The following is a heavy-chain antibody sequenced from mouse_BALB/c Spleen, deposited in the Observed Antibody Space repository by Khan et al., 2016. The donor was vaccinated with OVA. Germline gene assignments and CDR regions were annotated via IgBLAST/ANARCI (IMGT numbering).Heavy chain of an antibody. CDR3: ARSTWYFDV. CDR1: GYSFTGYN. Sequence: EVQLQQSGPELEKPGASVKISCKASGYSFTGYNMNWVKQSNGQSLEWIGNIDPYYGGISYNQKFKGKATLTVDKSHSTAYMQLKRLTSEDAAVYYCARSTWYFDVWGAGTTVTVSS. J-gene: IGHJ1*01. CDR2: IDPYYGGI. V-gene: IGHV1-39*01.